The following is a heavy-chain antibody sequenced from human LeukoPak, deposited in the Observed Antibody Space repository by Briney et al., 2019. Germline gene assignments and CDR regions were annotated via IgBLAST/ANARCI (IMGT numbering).Heavy chain of an antibody. V-gene: IGHV4-61*02. CDR2: IYTSGST. CDR1: GGSISSGSYY. CDR3: ARDRDYYDSSGYGFGY. D-gene: IGHD3-22*01. Sequence: SETLSLTCTVSGGSISSGSYYWSWIRQPAGKGLEWIGRIYTSGSTSYNPSLKSRVTISVDTSKNQFSLTLSSVTAADTAVYYCARDRDYYDSSGYGFGYWGQGTLVTVSS. J-gene: IGHJ4*02.